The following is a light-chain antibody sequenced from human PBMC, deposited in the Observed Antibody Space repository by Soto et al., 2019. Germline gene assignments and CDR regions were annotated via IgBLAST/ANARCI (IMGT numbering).Light chain of an antibody. J-gene: IGKJ4*01. CDR3: QLHVHLPLT. Sequence: IGLAQCTDTVSLSPGEGSSQYCRASQTVSSSLAWYQQKNGQXPRXXIYEASNRATGIPARFSVTGSGADGTFICGIRVPEDRLLYYGQLHVHLPLTFGGGTKVDIK. CDR1: QTVSSS. V-gene: IGKV3-11*01. CDR2: EAS.